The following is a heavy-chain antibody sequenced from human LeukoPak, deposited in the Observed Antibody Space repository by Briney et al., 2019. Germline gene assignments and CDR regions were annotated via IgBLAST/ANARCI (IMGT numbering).Heavy chain of an antibody. CDR2: ISYDGSNK. V-gene: IGHV3-30-3*01. CDR1: GFTFSSYA. Sequence: GGSLRLSCAASGFTFSSYAMYWVRQAPGKGLEWVAVISYDGSNKYYADSVKGRFTISRDNSKNTLYLQMNSLRAEDAAVYYCARDYYDSSGYYLGYWGQGTLVTVSS. CDR3: ARDYYDSSGYYLGY. D-gene: IGHD3-22*01. J-gene: IGHJ4*02.